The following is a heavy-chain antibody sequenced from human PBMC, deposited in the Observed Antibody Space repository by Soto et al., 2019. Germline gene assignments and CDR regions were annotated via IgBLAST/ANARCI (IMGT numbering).Heavy chain of an antibody. CDR3: ANLLEPAYYDFWSGYKI. J-gene: IGHJ3*02. D-gene: IGHD3-3*01. V-gene: IGHV4-61*01. CDR2: IYYSGST. CDR1: GGSVSSGSYY. Sequence: SETLSLTCTVSGGSVSSGSYYWSWIRQPPGKGLEWIGYIYYSGSTNYNPSLKSRVTISVDTSKNQFSLKLSSVTAADTAVYYCANLLEPAYYDFWSGYKIWGQGTMVTVSS.